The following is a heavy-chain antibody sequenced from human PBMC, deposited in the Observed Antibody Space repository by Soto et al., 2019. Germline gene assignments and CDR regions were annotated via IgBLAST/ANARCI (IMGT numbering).Heavy chain of an antibody. CDR2: IKQDGNEK. D-gene: IGHD6-19*01. CDR3: ARDPARDGYGWYYFDL. J-gene: IGHJ4*02. V-gene: IGHV3-7*05. CDR1: GFSFNAYC. Sequence: EVQLVESGGGLVQPGGSLRLSCEASGFSFNAYCMNWVRQTPGGGLELVANIKQDGNEKYYVASVKGRFTISRDNAKNSLYLQMNGLTAEDTAVYFCARDPARDGYGWYYFDLWGQGTLVTVSS.